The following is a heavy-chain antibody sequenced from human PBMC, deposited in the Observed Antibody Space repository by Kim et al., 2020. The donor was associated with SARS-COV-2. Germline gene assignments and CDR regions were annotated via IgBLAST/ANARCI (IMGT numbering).Heavy chain of an antibody. J-gene: IGHJ6*02. Sequence: SETLSLTCTVSGGSISSSSYYWGWIRQPPGKGLEWIGSIYYSGSTYYNPSLKSRVTISVDTSKNQFSLKLSSVTAADTAVYYCATEAAAGTGYYYYYGMDVWGQGTTVTVSS. CDR2: IYYSGST. CDR3: ATEAAAGTGYYYYYGMDV. V-gene: IGHV4-39*07. D-gene: IGHD6-13*01. CDR1: GGSISSSSYY.